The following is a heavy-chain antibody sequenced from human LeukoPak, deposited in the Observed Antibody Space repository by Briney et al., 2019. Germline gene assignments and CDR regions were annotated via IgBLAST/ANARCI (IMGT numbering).Heavy chain of an antibody. CDR3: ARDQRDCSGGSCHIPDYYYYYGMDV. CDR2: ISNSEVSSITESGDGT. Sequence: SGGSLRLSCGASGFTLENYAINWVRQAPGKGLEWVSAISNSEVSSITESGDGTYHADSVKGRFTISRDNSKNTLYLQMNSLRAEDTAVYYCARDQRDCSGGSCHIPDYYYYYGMDVWGQGTTVTVSS. CDR1: GFTLENYA. J-gene: IGHJ6*02. D-gene: IGHD2-15*01. V-gene: IGHV3-23*01.